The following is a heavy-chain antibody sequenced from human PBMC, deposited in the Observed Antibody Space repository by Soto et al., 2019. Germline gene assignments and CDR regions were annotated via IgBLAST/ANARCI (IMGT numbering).Heavy chain of an antibody. V-gene: IGHV4-59*01. CDR2: IYYSGST. CDR3: ARVGAPYGMDV. Sequence: QVQLQESGPGLVKPSETLSLTCTVSGGSISSYYWSWIRQPPGKGLEWIGYIYYSGSTNYNPSLKSRGTISVDTSKNQSSLKLSSVTAADTAVYYCARVGAPYGMDVWGQGTTVTVSS. CDR1: GGSISSYY. J-gene: IGHJ6*02.